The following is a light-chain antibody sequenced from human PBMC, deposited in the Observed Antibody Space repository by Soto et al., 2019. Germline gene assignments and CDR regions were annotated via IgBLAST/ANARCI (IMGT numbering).Light chain of an antibody. CDR3: QQLNSYPLT. CDR2: GAS. V-gene: IGKV1-9*01. Sequence: DIQLTQSPSLLSASVGDRVTITCRASQGITNYLAWYQQKPRTAPKLLIYGASTLQSGVPSRFSGGGSGTGFTLTISSLQPEDFATYYCQQLNSYPLTFDQGTRLEIK. CDR1: QGITNY. J-gene: IGKJ5*01.